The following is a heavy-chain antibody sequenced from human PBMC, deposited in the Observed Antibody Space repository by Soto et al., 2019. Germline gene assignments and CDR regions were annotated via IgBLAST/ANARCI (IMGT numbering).Heavy chain of an antibody. J-gene: IGHJ4*02. CDR2: IRSKTHGGTT. V-gene: IGHV3-15*07. Sequence: GGSLRLSCAGSGFTFSNAWMNWVRQAPGKGLEWVGRIRSKTHGGTTDYAAPVKGRFIVSRDDSENTLFLQINSLQTEDTAFYYRTTKGVVTTLAHFESGAQGPLVTFLL. CDR3: TTKGVVTTLAHFES. CDR1: GFTFSNAW. D-gene: IGHD2-21*02.